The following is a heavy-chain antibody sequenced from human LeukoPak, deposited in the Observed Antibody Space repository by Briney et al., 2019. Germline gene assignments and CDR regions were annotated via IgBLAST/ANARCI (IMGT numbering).Heavy chain of an antibody. V-gene: IGHV3-30-3*01. CDR2: ISYDGSNK. CDR1: GFTLSSYE. D-gene: IGHD6-19*01. Sequence: GGSLRLSCAAAGFTLSSYEMNWVRQAPGKGLQWVAVISYDGSNKYYADSVKGRFTISRDNSKNTLSLQMNSLRAEDTAVYYCASSTHNSGWFGFDYWGQGTLVTVSS. CDR3: ASSTHNSGWFGFDY. J-gene: IGHJ4*02.